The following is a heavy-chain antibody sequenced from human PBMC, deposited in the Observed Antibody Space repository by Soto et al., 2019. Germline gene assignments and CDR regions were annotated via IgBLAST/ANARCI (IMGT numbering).Heavy chain of an antibody. V-gene: IGHV4-34*01. CDR3: ARGGVSSSWYFESDLGFDY. Sequence: SETLSLTCAVYGGSFSGYYWSWIRQPPGKGLEWIGEINHSGSTNYNPSLKSRVTISVDTSKNQFSLKLSSVTAADTAVYYCARGGVSSSWYFESDLGFDYWGQGTLVTVSS. J-gene: IGHJ4*02. CDR2: INHSGST. D-gene: IGHD6-13*01. CDR1: GGSFSGYY.